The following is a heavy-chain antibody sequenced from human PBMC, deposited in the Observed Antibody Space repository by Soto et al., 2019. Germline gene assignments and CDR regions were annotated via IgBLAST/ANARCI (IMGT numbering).Heavy chain of an antibody. CDR3: ARRKERSGPHYFGY. CDR1: GYTFTTYD. D-gene: IGHD6-25*01. Sequence: GASVKVSCKASGYTFTTYDIHWVRQVTGQGLEWMGWMNPYNGNTGSTQKFQGRVTMTRNTSISTVYMELTSLKSEDTPVYYCARRKERSGPHYFGYWGQGSLVAVSS. CDR2: MNPYNGNT. J-gene: IGHJ4*02. V-gene: IGHV1-8*01.